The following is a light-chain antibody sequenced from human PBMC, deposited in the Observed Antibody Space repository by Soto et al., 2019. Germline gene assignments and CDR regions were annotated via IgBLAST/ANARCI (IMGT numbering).Light chain of an antibody. Sequence: DIQMTQSASAMSASVGDRVTITCRASQGINNYLAWFQQKPGKVPERLIYAASSLESGVPSRFSGSGSGTEFTLTISSLQPGDSATYYCLQHNTYPWTFGQGTKVDIK. CDR2: AAS. J-gene: IGKJ1*01. CDR3: LQHNTYPWT. V-gene: IGKV1-17*03. CDR1: QGINNY.